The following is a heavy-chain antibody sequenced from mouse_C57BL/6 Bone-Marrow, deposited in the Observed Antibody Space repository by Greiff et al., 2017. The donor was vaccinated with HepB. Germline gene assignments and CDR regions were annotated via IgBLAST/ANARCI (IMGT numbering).Heavy chain of an antibody. D-gene: IGHD2-5*01. CDR2: ISSGGSYT. CDR3: ARPYSNYVRFAY. CDR1: GFTFSSYG. V-gene: IGHV5-6*01. J-gene: IGHJ3*01. Sequence: EVKLVESGGDLVKPGGSLKLSCAASGFTFSSYGMSWVRQTPDKRLEWVATISSGGSYTYYPDSVKGRFTISRDNAKNNLYLQMSSLKSEDTAMYYCARPYSNYVRFAYWGQGTLVTVSA.